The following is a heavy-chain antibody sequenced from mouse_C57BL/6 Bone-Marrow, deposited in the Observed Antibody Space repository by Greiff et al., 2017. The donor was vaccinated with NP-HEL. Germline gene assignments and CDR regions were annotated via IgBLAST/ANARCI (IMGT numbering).Heavy chain of an antibody. CDR1: GYSFTDSN. D-gene: IGHD2-2*01. CDR2: INPKYGNT. J-gene: IGHJ3*01. V-gene: IGHV1-39*01. CDR3: ARWIDGYDWFAY. Sequence: EVQLQQSGPELVKPGASVKISCKASGYSFTDSNMNWVKQSHGKSLEWIGVINPKYGNTSSNQKFKGQATFTVDQSSSTAYMQLNSLTSEDSASYYCARWIDGYDWFAYWGQGTLVTVSA.